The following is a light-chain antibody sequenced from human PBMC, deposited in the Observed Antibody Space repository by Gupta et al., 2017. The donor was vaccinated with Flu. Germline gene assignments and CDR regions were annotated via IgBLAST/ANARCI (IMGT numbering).Light chain of an antibody. J-gene: IGLJ3*02. V-gene: IGLV1-51*02. CDR2: EKN. Sequence: SSNIGKKYVAWYRQLPGAAPKLSIYEKNRRPSGIPDRCSGSKSGTSATLGITGLQSGDEADYYGGTWDDRLSAGVFGGGTKLTVV. CDR1: SSNIGKKY. CDR3: GTWDDRLSAGV.